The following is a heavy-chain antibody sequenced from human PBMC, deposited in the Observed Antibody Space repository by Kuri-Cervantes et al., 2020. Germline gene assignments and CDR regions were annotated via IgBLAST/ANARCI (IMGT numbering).Heavy chain of an antibody. CDR2: IYYSGST. CDR3: ARHEGKFGHIVGATVDFDY. V-gene: IGHV4-39*01. J-gene: IGHJ4*02. Sequence: SETLSLTCTVSGGSISSSSYYWGWIRQPPGKGLEWIGSIYYSGSTYYNPSLKSRVTISVDTSKNQFSLKLGSVTAADTAVYYCARHEGKFGHIVGATVDFDYWGQGTLVTVSS. CDR1: GGSISSSSYY. D-gene: IGHD1-26*01.